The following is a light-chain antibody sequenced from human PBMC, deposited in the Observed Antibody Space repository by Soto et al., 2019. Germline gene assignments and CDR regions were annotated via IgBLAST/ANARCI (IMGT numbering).Light chain of an antibody. CDR1: QSVSSSY. CDR2: GAS. Sequence: EIVLTQSTGTLSLSPGERATLSCMASQSVSSSYLAWYQQKPGQAPRLLIYGASSRATGIPDRFSGSGSGTDFTLTISRLESEDFAVYYCQQYGSSPSITFGQGTRLENK. V-gene: IGKV3-20*01. J-gene: IGKJ5*01. CDR3: QQYGSSPSIT.